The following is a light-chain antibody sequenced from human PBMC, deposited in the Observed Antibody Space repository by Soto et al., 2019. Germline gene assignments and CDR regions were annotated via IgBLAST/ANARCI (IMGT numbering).Light chain of an antibody. V-gene: IGKV1-5*03. J-gene: IGKJ2*01. Sequence: DIQMSQSPSTLSPSVGDRVTISCRASQSISNWLAWYQQKPGEAPELLIYRASNLQSGVPSRFSGSGSGTEFTLTISSLQTDDFATYYCQQYHRYPYSCGPGTKLEI. CDR2: RAS. CDR3: QQYHRYPYS. CDR1: QSISNW.